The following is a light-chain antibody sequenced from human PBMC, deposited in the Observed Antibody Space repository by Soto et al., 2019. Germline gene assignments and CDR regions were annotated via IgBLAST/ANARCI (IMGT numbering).Light chain of an antibody. V-gene: IGKV1-5*01. Sequence: DIQMTQSPSTLSASVGDRVTITCRASQSISSWLAWYQQKPGKAPKLLIYDASSLESGVPSRFSGSGSGTEFTLTISSLQPDDFATYYCQQYNSSSTFGQGTKVDI. CDR3: QQYNSSST. CDR1: QSISSW. J-gene: IGKJ1*01. CDR2: DAS.